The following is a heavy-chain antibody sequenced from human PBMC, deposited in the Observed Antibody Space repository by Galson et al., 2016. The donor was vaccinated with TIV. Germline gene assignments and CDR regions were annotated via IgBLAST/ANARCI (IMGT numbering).Heavy chain of an antibody. V-gene: IGHV3-30-3*01. CDR3: TRDGRGNWKYVDYFGY. J-gene: IGHJ4*01. CDR2: ISHDGNNK. Sequence: SLRLSCAASGFTFSSYTFHWVRQTPGKGLEWVAIISHDGNNKDFADSVEGRFTISRDSSKNTVFLQMNSLRLEDTAVYYCTRDGRGNWKYVDYFGYWGPGTVVTVSS. CDR1: GFTFSSYT. D-gene: IGHD1-7*01.